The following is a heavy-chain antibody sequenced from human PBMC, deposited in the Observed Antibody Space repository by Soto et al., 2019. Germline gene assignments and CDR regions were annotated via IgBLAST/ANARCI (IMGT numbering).Heavy chain of an antibody. CDR2: IYYSGST. J-gene: IGHJ4*02. Sequence: KPSETLSLTCTVSGGSISSGGYYWSWIRQHPGKGLEWIGYIYYSGSTYYNPSLKSRVTISVDTSKNQFSLKLSSVTAADTAVYYCARAGSSSYYDYVWGSYRYGFFDYWGQGTLVTVSS. V-gene: IGHV4-31*03. CDR1: GGSISSGGYY. D-gene: IGHD3-16*02. CDR3: ARAGSSSYYDYVWGSYRYGFFDY.